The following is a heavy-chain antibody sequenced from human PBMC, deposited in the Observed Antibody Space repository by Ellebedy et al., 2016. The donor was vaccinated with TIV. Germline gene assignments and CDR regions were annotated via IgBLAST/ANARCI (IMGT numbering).Heavy chain of an antibody. V-gene: IGHV4-34*01. D-gene: IGHD3-10*01. J-gene: IGHJ6*02. Sequence: GSLRLXCAVYGGSFSGYYWSWIRQPPGKGLEWIGEINHSGSTNYNPSLKSRVTISVDTSKNQFSLKLSSVTAADTAVYYCARAQYYYGSGSYYSFPPDYYYYYGMDVWGQGTTVTVSS. CDR2: INHSGST. CDR1: GGSFSGYY. CDR3: ARAQYYYGSGSYYSFPPDYYYYYGMDV.